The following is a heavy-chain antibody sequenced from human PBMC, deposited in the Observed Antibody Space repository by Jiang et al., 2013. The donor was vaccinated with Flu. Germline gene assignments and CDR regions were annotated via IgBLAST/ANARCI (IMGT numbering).Heavy chain of an antibody. CDR2: ISWNSGSI. CDR1: GFTFDDYA. D-gene: IGHD3-10*01. J-gene: IGHJ6*02. V-gene: IGHV3-9*01. CDR3: AKSWFGEGEGYYYGMDV. Sequence: QLLESGGGLVQPGRSLRLSCAASGFTFDDYAMHWVRQAPGKGLEWVSGISWNSGSIGYADSVKGRFTISRDNAKNSLYLQMNSLRAEDTALYYCAKSWFGEGEGYYYGMDVWGQGTTVTVSS.